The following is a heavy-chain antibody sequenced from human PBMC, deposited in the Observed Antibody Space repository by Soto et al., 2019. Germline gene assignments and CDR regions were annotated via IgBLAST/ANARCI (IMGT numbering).Heavy chain of an antibody. J-gene: IGHJ5*02. CDR3: AKGITGYSPTPFDP. CDR2: ISGSGGST. Sequence: VGSLRLSCAAAGFTFSSDAMSWVRQAPGKGLEWVSAISGSGGSTYYADSVKGRFTISRDNSKNTLYLQMNSLRAEDTAVYYCAKGITGYSPTPFDPWGQGTLVTVPS. V-gene: IGHV3-23*01. D-gene: IGHD5-18*01. CDR1: GFTFSSDA.